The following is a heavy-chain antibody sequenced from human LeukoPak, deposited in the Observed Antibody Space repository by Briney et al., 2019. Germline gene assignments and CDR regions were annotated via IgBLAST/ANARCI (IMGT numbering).Heavy chain of an antibody. CDR2: ISYDGSNK. J-gene: IGHJ4*02. CDR3: ARVVVPAAPPDY. CDR1: GFTFSSYA. D-gene: IGHD2-2*01. Sequence: PGRSLRLSCAASGFTFSSYAMHWVRQAPGKGLEWVGVISYDGSNKYYADSVKGRFTITRDNSRNTLYLQMNGLRAEDTAVYYCARVVVPAAPPDYWGQGTLVTVSS. V-gene: IGHV3-30*04.